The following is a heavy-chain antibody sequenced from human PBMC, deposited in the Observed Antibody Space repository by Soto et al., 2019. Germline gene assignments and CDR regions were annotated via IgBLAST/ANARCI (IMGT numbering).Heavy chain of an antibody. V-gene: IGHV3-33*01. Sequence: QVQLVESGGGVVQPGRSLRLCCAASGFTFSSYGMHWVRQAPGKGLEWVAVIWYDGSNKYYADSVKGRFTISRDNSKNTLYLQMNSLRAEDTAVYYCARDLRGYSYGYYYYGMDVWGQGTTVTVSS. CDR1: GFTFSSYG. D-gene: IGHD5-18*01. CDR2: IWYDGSNK. CDR3: ARDLRGYSYGYYYYGMDV. J-gene: IGHJ6*02.